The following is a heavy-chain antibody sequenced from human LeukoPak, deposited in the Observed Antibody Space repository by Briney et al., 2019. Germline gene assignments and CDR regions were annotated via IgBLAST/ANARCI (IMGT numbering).Heavy chain of an antibody. CDR2: IKQDGSEK. Sequence: AGGSLRLSCAASGFTFSSYWMSWVRQAPGKGLEWVANIKQDGSEKYYVDSVKGRFTISRDNAKNSLYLQMNSLRAEDTAVYYCATSLWFGELLLDYWGQGTLVTVSS. D-gene: IGHD3-10*01. J-gene: IGHJ4*02. V-gene: IGHV3-7*03. CDR3: ATSLWFGELLLDY. CDR1: GFTFSSYW.